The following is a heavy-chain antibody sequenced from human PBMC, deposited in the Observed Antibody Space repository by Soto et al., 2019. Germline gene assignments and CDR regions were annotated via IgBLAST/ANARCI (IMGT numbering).Heavy chain of an antibody. Sequence: GGSLRLSCAASGFTFSSYWMHWVRQAPGKGLVWVSRINSDGSSTSYADSVKGRFTISRDNAKNTLYLQMNSLRAEDTAVYYCARGGYSGSYYYYGMDVWGQGTTVTVSS. D-gene: IGHD1-26*01. CDR1: GFTFSSYW. CDR3: ARGGYSGSYYYYGMDV. J-gene: IGHJ6*02. CDR2: INSDGSST. V-gene: IGHV3-74*01.